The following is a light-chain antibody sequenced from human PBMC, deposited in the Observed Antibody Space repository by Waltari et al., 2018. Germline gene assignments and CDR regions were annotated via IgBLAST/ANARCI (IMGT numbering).Light chain of an antibody. CDR1: QDISNY. CDR2: ATS. CDR3: QQYDSLPLT. J-gene: IGKJ3*01. V-gene: IGKV1-33*01. Sequence: DVQMTQSPSSLSASVGDRVTITCQASQDISNYLNWYQQKPGKTPNLLIYATSNLESGVPSRFSGGGSGTLFTFTISSLQPEDIATYYCQQYDSLPLTFGPGTTVDV.